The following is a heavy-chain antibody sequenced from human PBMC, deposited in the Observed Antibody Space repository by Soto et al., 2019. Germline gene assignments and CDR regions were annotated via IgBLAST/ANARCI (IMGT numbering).Heavy chain of an antibody. J-gene: IGHJ3*02. CDR3: ARRGRSYSAFDI. V-gene: IGHV3-21*01. CDR2: ISSSSSYI. CDR1: GFTFSSYS. Sequence: EVQLVESGGGLVKPGGSLRLSCAASGFTFSSYSMNWVRQAQGKGLEWVSSISSSSSYIYYADSVKGRFTISRDNAKNSLYLQMNSLRAEDTAVYYCARRGRSYSAFDIWGQGTMVTVSS. D-gene: IGHD1-26*01.